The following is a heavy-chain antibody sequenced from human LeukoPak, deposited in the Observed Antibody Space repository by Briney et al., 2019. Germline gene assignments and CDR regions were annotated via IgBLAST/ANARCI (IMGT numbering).Heavy chain of an antibody. Sequence: SVKVSCKASAYTFTGYYMHWVRQAPGQGLEWMGWINPNSGGTNYAQKFQGRVTMTRDTSISTAYMELSRLRSDDTAVYYCARVDCSSTSCYGVFDYWGQGTLVTVSS. CDR2: INPNSGGT. V-gene: IGHV1-2*02. CDR3: ARVDCSSTSCYGVFDY. D-gene: IGHD2-2*01. J-gene: IGHJ4*02. CDR1: AYTFTGYY.